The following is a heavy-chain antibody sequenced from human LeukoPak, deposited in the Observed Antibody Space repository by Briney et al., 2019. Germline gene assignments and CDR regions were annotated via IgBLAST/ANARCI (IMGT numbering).Heavy chain of an antibody. CDR3: ARESAAHAGY. Sequence: GGSLRLSCAASGFAFSTYSMNWVRQAPGKGLEWVSYISSGSSTIHYADSVMGRFTISRDDAKDSMYLQMNSLRAEDTAVYFCARESAAHAGYWGQGTLVIVSS. J-gene: IGHJ4*02. D-gene: IGHD6-25*01. CDR1: GFAFSTYS. V-gene: IGHV3-48*01. CDR2: ISSGSSTI.